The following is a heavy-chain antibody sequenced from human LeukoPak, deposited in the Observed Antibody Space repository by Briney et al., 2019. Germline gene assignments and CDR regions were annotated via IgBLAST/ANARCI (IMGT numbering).Heavy chain of an antibody. CDR2: ISGSGVST. Sequence: GGSLRLSCAASGFTFSSFAISWVRQAPGKGLEWVSGISGSGVSTYYADSVKGRFTISRDNSKNTLYLQMNSLRAEDTAIYSCAKGLTGGSYFGTFDYWGQGTLVTVSS. D-gene: IGHD1-26*01. CDR1: GFTFSSFA. V-gene: IGHV3-23*01. CDR3: AKGLTGGSYFGTFDY. J-gene: IGHJ4*02.